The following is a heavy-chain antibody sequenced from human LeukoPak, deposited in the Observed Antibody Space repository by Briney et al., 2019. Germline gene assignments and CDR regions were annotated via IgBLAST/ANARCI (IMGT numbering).Heavy chain of an antibody. CDR3: AKPPGYSYGSDWFDP. V-gene: IGHV3-23*01. D-gene: IGHD5-18*01. CDR1: GFTFSSYA. Sequence: GGSLRLSCAASGFTFSSYAMSWVRQAPGKGLEWVSAISGSGGSTYYADSVKGRFTISRDNSKNTLYLQMNSLRAEDTAVYYCAKPPGYSYGSDWFDPWGQGTLVTVSS. CDR2: ISGSGGST. J-gene: IGHJ5*02.